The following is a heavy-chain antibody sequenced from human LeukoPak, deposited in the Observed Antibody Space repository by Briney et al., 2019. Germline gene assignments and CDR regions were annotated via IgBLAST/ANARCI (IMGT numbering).Heavy chain of an antibody. CDR2: INHSGST. Sequence: PSETLSLTXAVYGGSFSGYYWSWIRQPPGKGLEWIGEINHSGSTNYNPSLKSRVTISVDTSKNQFSLKLSSVTAADSAVYYCARERYYYYYMDVWGKGTTVTVSS. J-gene: IGHJ6*03. CDR3: ARERYYYYYMDV. CDR1: GGSFSGYY. V-gene: IGHV4-34*01.